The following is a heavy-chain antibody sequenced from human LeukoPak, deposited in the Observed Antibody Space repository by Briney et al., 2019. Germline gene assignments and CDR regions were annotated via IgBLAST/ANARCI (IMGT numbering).Heavy chain of an antibody. J-gene: IGHJ5*02. CDR2: ITSSSSFT. CDR3: ARSVGSYYGDL. Sequence: GGPLTVSCAASGFTFSTYTMSWVRQAPGKGLDWVSSITSSSSFTYYADSVKGRFTISRDNAKNSLYLQMNSLTVEDTAVYYCARSVGSYYGDLWGQGTLVTVSS. V-gene: IGHV3-21*01. CDR1: GFTFSTYT. D-gene: IGHD3-22*01.